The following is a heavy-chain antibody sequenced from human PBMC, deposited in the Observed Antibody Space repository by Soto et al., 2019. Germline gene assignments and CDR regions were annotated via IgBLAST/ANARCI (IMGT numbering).Heavy chain of an antibody. CDR3: ARGLGGRNYDDGMDV. CDR1: GFTFSSYS. D-gene: IGHD3-16*01. Sequence: EVQLVESGGGLVKPGGSLRLSCAASGFTFSSYSMNWVRQAPGKGLEWVSSISRSSSYIYYADSVKGRFTISRDNAKNSLDLQTNSLRAEDTAVHYCARGLGGRNYDDGMDVWGKGTTVTVYS. CDR2: ISRSSSYI. J-gene: IGHJ6*04. V-gene: IGHV3-21*01.